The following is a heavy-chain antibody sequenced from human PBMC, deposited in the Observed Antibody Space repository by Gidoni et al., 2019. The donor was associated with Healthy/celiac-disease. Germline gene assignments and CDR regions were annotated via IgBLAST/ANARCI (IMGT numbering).Heavy chain of an antibody. Sequence: QVQLQESGPGLVKPSQTLSLTCTVPGGSISRGGYYWSWIRQHPGKGLEWIGYIYYSGSTYYNPSLKSRVTISVDTSKNQFSLKLSSVTAADTAVYYCARGSDKVTIFGVVTSTYFDYWGQGTLVTVSS. J-gene: IGHJ4*02. V-gene: IGHV4-31*03. CDR1: GGSISRGGYY. CDR3: ARGSDKVTIFGVVTSTYFDY. CDR2: IYYSGST. D-gene: IGHD3-3*01.